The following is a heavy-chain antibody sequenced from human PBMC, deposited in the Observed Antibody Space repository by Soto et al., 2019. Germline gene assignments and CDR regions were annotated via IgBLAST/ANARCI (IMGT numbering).Heavy chain of an antibody. Sequence: GGSLRLSCAASGFTFSSYGMHWVRQAPGKGLEWVAVISYDGSNKYYADSVKGRFTISRDNSKNTLYLQMNSLKTEDTAIYYCTTEGGGGSGGAFEIWGQGTMVTVSS. CDR2: ISYDGSNK. J-gene: IGHJ3*02. D-gene: IGHD2-21*01. V-gene: IGHV3-30*03. CDR3: TTEGGGGSGGAFEI. CDR1: GFTFSSYG.